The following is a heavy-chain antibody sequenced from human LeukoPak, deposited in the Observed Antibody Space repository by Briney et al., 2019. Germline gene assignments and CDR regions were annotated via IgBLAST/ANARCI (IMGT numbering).Heavy chain of an antibody. V-gene: IGHV3-9*03. CDR2: ISWNSGTI. D-gene: IGHD3-3*01. CDR3: AKGVLRFLEWSAFDY. J-gene: IGHJ4*02. Sequence: GRSLRLSCAASGFTFDDYAMHWVRQAPGKGLEWVSGISWNSGTIGYADSVKGRFTISRDNAKNSLYLQMNSLRAEDMALYYCAKGVLRFLEWSAFDYWGQGTLVTVSS. CDR1: GFTFDDYA.